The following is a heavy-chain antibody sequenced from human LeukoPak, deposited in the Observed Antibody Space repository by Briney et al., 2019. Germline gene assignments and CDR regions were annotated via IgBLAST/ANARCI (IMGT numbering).Heavy chain of an antibody. CDR2: ISSSSSDI. Sequence: GGSLRLSCAASGFTSSSNSMNWDRQAPGKGLEWVSSISSSSSDIYYADSVKGRFTISRDNANNSLYLQMNSLRAEDTAVYYCASLTTVVNPPDYWGQGTLVTVSS. CDR3: ASLTTVVNPPDY. CDR1: GFTSSSNS. V-gene: IGHV3-21*01. J-gene: IGHJ4*02. D-gene: IGHD4-23*01.